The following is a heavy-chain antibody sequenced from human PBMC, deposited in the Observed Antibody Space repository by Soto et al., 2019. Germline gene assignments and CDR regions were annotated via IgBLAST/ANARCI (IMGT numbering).Heavy chain of an antibody. Sequence: RGSLRPSCAAYGFTFGDYGMHWFRQAPGKRPEWLAVISYDGTTQLYADSVKGRFTISRDNFKNTLHLQINSLRGEDTAVYYCAKYEENSSAYGGYFDYWGQGT. CDR1: GFTFGDYG. J-gene: IGHJ4*02. V-gene: IGHV3-30*18. CDR2: ISYDGTTQ. CDR3: AKYEENSSAYGGYFDY. D-gene: IGHD3-22*01.